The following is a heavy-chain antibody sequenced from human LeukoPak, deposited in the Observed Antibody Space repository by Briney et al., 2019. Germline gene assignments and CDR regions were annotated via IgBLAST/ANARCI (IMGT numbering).Heavy chain of an antibody. CDR1: GFTVSSNY. J-gene: IGHJ6*02. CDR3: AREDIVATIARYYYYGMDV. CDR2: IYSGGST. V-gene: IGHV3-66*02. D-gene: IGHD5-12*01. Sequence: GGALRLSCAASGFTVSSNYMSGVRQAPGKGLEWVSVIYSGGSTYYAVSVKGRFTISRDNSKNTLYLQMNSLRAEDTAVYYCAREDIVATIARYYYYGMDVWGQGTTVTVSS.